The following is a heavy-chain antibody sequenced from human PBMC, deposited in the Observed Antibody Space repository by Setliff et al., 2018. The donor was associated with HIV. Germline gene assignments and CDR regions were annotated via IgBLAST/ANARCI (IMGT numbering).Heavy chain of an antibody. CDR2: VDPKNGKT. V-gene: IGHV1-69-2*01. CDR3: ATSFGSGVAPFDN. Sequence: ASVKVSCKASGYTFTDYYMHWVQQAPGKGLEWMGRVDPKNGKTLYAENLRGRITITADTSTDTAYMELNGLTSEDTAIYYCATSFGSGVAPFDNWGQGTLVTVSS. D-gene: IGHD3-10*01. CDR1: GYTFTDYY. J-gene: IGHJ4*02.